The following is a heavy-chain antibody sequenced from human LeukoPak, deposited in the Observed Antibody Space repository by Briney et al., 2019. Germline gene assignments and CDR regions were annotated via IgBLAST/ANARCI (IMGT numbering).Heavy chain of an antibody. CDR1: GYTFTNYD. CDR3: VRENSGSYYLY. V-gene: IGHV1-8*02. CDR2: MNPNSGNT. J-gene: IGHJ4*02. Sequence: ASVKVSCKASGYTFTNYDINWVRQATGQGLEWMGWMNPNSGNTGFVQKFQGRVILTRDTSINTAYMELSSLRSDDTAVYYCVRENSGSYYLYWGQGTLVTVSS. D-gene: IGHD1-26*01.